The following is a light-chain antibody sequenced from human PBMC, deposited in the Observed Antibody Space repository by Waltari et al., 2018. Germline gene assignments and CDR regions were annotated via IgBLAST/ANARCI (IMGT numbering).Light chain of an antibody. V-gene: IGKV3-20*01. CDR1: QTVSKNY. CDR3: QQCAISPLT. J-gene: IGKJ4*01. CDR2: EAS. Sequence: EIVLTQSPGTLSLSPGERATLSCRASQTVSKNYLSWYQQKPGQAPRLPIDEASNRDTGIPDRFSGSGSGTDFTLTISRLEPEDFAVYYCQQCAISPLTFGGGTKVEI.